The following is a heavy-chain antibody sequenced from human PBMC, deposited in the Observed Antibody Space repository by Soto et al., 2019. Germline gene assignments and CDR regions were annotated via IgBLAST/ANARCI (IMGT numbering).Heavy chain of an antibody. D-gene: IGHD6-13*01. CDR1: GFTVSSNY. CDR3: ARAASLYSSFDY. Sequence: GGSLRLSCAASGFTVSSNYMSWVRQAPGKGLEWVSVIYSGGSTYYADSVKGRFTISRDNSKNTLYLQMNSLRAEDTAVYYCARAASLYSSFDYWGQGTLVTVSS. J-gene: IGHJ4*02. CDR2: IYSGGST. V-gene: IGHV3-53*01.